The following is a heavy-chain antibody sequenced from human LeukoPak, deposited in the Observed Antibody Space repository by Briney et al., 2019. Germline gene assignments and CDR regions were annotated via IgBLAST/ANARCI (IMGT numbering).Heavy chain of an antibody. CDR2: MSSNGRTI. CDR1: GFTFSSYE. CDR3: GRVTKYYIDY. J-gene: IGHJ4*02. Sequence: GGSLRLSCAASGFTFSSYEMNWVRQAPGKGLEWVSYMSSNGRTIYYADSVKGRFTISRDNAKNSLYLQMNSLRAEDTAVYYCGRVTKYYIDYWGQGTQVTVSS. V-gene: IGHV3-48*03.